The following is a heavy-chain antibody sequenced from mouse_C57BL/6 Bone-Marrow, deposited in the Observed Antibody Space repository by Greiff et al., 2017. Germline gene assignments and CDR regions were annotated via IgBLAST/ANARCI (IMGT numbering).Heavy chain of an antibody. Sequence: QVQLKESGPGLVKPSQSLFLTCSITGFPITSGYYWIWIRQSPGKPLEWMGYITHSGETFYNPSLQSPISITRETSKNQFFLQLNSVTTEDTAMYYCAGDPYYYGSSSLYAMDYWGQGTSVTVSS. V-gene: IGHV12-3*01. D-gene: IGHD1-1*01. CDR1: GFPITSGYY. CDR3: AGDPYYYGSSSLYAMDY. J-gene: IGHJ4*01. CDR2: ITHSGET.